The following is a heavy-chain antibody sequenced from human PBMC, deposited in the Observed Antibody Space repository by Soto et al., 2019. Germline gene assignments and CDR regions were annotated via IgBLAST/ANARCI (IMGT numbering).Heavy chain of an antibody. J-gene: IGHJ4*02. Sequence: AGGSLRLSCAASGFTFSSYGMHWVRQAPGKGLEWVAVISYDGSNKYYADSVKGRFTISRDNSKNTLYLQMNSLRAEDTAVYYCAKAHYGDYFDYWGQGTLVTVSS. CDR3: AKAHYGDYFDY. V-gene: IGHV3-30*18. CDR1: GFTFSSYG. D-gene: IGHD4-17*01. CDR2: ISYDGSNK.